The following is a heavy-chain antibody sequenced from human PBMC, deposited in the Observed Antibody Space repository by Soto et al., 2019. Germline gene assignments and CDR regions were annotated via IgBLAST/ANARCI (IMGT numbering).Heavy chain of an antibody. CDR2: IYYSGST. V-gene: IGHV4-59*01. J-gene: IGHJ5*02. CDR1: GGSISSYY. D-gene: IGHD3-16*02. Sequence: PSETLSLTCTVSGGSISSYYWSWIRQPPGKGLEWIGYIYYSGSTNYNPSLKSRVTISVDTSKNQFSLKLSSVTAAETAVYYCAREKYRPLYNWFDTWGKGTQVTVSA. CDR3: AREKYRPLYNWFDT.